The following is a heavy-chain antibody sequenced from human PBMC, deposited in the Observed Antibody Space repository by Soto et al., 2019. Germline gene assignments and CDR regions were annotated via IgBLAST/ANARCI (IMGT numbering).Heavy chain of an antibody. CDR2: ISAYNGNT. Sequence: QVQLVQSGAEVKKSGASVKVSCKASGYTFTSYGISWVRQAPGQGLEWMGWISAYNGNTNYAQKLQGRVTMTTDTSTSTAYMELRSLRSDDTAVYYCARTGGYCSGGSCYGDYYYGMDVWGQGTTVTVSS. D-gene: IGHD2-15*01. CDR1: GYTFTSYG. CDR3: ARTGGYCSGGSCYGDYYYGMDV. J-gene: IGHJ6*02. V-gene: IGHV1-18*01.